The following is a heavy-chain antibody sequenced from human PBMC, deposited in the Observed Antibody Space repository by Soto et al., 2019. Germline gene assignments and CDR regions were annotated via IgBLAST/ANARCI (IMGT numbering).Heavy chain of an antibody. CDR2: ISGSGGST. Sequence: GALRLSCAASGFTFSSYAMSWVRQAPGKGLEWVSAISGSGGSTYYADSVKGRFTISRDNSKNTLYLQMNSLRAEDTAVYYFANQLSYIAVAGSDFWGQGPLVTVSS. V-gene: IGHV3-23*01. D-gene: IGHD6-19*01. J-gene: IGHJ4*02. CDR3: ANQLSYIAVAGSDF. CDR1: GFTFSSYA.